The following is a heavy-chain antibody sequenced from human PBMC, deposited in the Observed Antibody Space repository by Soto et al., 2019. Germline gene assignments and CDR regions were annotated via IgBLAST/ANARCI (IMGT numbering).Heavy chain of an antibody. CDR2: ISSDTSIK. V-gene: IGHV3-30-3*01. CDR1: GFTFRGFP. Sequence: PGESLKISCAASGFTFRGFPMHWVRQAPGKGLEWVALISSDTSIKNYADSVKGRFTISRDNSRTTLYLQMDSLRTEDTAVYFCARASGWYYFDYWGQGALLTFSS. CDR3: ARASGWYYFDY. D-gene: IGHD6-19*01. J-gene: IGHJ4*02.